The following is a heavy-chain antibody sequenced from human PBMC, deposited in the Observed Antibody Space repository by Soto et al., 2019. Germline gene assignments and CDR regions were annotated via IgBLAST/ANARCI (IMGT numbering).Heavy chain of an antibody. Sequence: GGSLRLSCAASGFTFSNYAMHWVRQAPGKGLEWVALTSYDGNNEYYTDSVKGRFTISRDNSKSTLFLQMNSPRPEDTAVYYCAKDKGVFNWATSYFDYWGQGALVTVSS. CDR2: TSYDGNNE. V-gene: IGHV3-30*18. CDR1: GFTFSNYA. CDR3: AKDKGVFNWATSYFDY. J-gene: IGHJ4*02. D-gene: IGHD1-1*01.